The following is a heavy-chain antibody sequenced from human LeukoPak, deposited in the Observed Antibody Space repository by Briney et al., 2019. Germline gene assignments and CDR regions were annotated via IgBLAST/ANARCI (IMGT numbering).Heavy chain of an antibody. V-gene: IGHV3-7*01. D-gene: IGHD6-13*01. CDR2: IRQDGGAK. CDR1: GFIFNDFW. CDR3: ARDWGSSHYYMDV. J-gene: IGHJ6*03. Sequence: GGSLRLSCTASGFIFNDFWMSWVRQAPGEGLEWVANIRQDGGAKNYVDSVKGRFTISRDNAKNSLYLQMDSLRAEDTAVYYCARDWGSSHYYMDVWGKGTTVTVSS.